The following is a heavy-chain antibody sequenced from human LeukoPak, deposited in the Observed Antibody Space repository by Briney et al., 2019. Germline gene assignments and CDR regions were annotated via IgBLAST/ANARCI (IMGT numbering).Heavy chain of an antibody. Sequence: PSETLSLTCAVYGGSFSGYYWSWIRQPPGKGLEWIGEINHSGSTNYNPSLKSRVTISVDTSKNQFSLKLSSVTAADTAVYYCARGGQDYYDSSGYYYLPFDSWGQGTLVTVSS. CDR1: GGSFSGYY. D-gene: IGHD3-22*01. J-gene: IGHJ4*02. CDR2: INHSGST. V-gene: IGHV4-34*01. CDR3: ARGGQDYYDSSGYYYLPFDS.